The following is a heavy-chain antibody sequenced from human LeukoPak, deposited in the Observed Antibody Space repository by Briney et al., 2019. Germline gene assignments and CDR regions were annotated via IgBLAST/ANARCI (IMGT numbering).Heavy chain of an antibody. V-gene: IGHV7-4-1*02. CDR1: GYTFTSYS. CDR3: ARVVHPYDYESSGLTYDAFDI. J-gene: IGHJ3*02. CDR2: INTNTGNP. D-gene: IGHD3-22*01. Sequence: ASVTVSCTASGYTFTSYSMNWVRQAPGQGLEWLGWINTNTGNPTYAQGFTGRFVFSLDTSVNTAYPQISSLKAEDTAVYYCARVVHPYDYESSGLTYDAFDIWGQGTMVTVSS.